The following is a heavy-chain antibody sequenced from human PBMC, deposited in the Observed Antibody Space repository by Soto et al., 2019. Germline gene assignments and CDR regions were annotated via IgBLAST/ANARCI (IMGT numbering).Heavy chain of an antibody. CDR3: ARVFNKWCSSTSCSTDY. J-gene: IGHJ4*02. Sequence: PSETLSLTCAVYGGSFSGYYWSWIRQPPGKGLEWIGEINHSGSTNYNPSLKSRVTISVDTSKNQFSLKLSSVTAADTAVYYCARVFNKWCSSTSCSTDYWGQGTLVTVSS. V-gene: IGHV4-34*01. CDR1: GGSFSGYY. CDR2: INHSGST. D-gene: IGHD2-2*01.